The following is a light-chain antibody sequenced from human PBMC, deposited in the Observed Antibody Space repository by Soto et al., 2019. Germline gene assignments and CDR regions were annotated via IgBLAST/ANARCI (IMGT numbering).Light chain of an antibody. Sequence: GDSVTITCLASQNIRNWLAWYQQKPGKAPNPLIYEASRLESGVPSRFSGSGSGTEFTLTISSLQPEDFATYYCLQHNSYPRTFGQGTKVDIK. V-gene: IGKV1-5*03. J-gene: IGKJ1*01. CDR1: QNIRNW. CDR2: EAS. CDR3: LQHNSYPRT.